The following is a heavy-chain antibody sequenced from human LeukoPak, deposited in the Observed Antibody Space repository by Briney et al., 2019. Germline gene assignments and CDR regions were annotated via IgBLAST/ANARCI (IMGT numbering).Heavy chain of an antibody. D-gene: IGHD3-22*01. V-gene: IGHV3-23*01. CDR1: GFTFSSYA. CDR3: AKRGLYYYDSSGYYWGS. CDR2: ISGSGGST. Sequence: PGGSLRLSCAASGFTFSSYAMSWVRQAPGKGLEWVSAISGSGGSTYYADSVKGRFTISRDNSKNTLYLQMNSLRAEDTAVYYCAKRGLYYYDSSGYYWGSWGQGTLVTVSS. J-gene: IGHJ5*02.